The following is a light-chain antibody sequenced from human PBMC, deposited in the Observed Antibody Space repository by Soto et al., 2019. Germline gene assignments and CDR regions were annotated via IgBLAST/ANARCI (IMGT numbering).Light chain of an antibody. J-gene: IGLJ1*01. CDR1: SSDVGSYSR. CDR2: DVS. Sequence: QSALTQPPSVSGSPGQSVTISCTGTSSDVGSYSRVSWYQQPPGTAPKLMIYDVSNRPSGVPDRFSGSKSGHTASLTISGLQVEDEADYYCSANTSTSTYVFGTGTKVTVL. V-gene: IGLV2-18*02. CDR3: SANTSTSTYV.